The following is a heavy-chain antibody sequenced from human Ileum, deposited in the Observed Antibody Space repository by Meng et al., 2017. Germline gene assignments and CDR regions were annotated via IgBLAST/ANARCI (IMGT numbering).Heavy chain of an antibody. D-gene: IGHD5-12*01. Sequence: EVQLLESGGGSVQPGGSLRLSCAASGFTFSSHAMSWVRQAPGKGLEWFSAISGSGSNTYYTASVKGRFTISRDNSKNTLYLQMNSLRAEDTAVYYCAKTPMWIVYGYWGQGTLVTVSS. V-gene: IGHV3-23*01. J-gene: IGHJ4*02. CDR1: GFTFSSHA. CDR2: ISGSGSNT. CDR3: AKTPMWIVYGY.